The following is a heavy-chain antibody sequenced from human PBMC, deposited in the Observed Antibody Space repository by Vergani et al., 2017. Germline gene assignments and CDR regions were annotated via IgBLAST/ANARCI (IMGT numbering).Heavy chain of an antibody. CDR2: IDHTGRP. J-gene: IGHJ6*03. CDR3: ARVNTETNGHLYYYYYMDV. CDR1: GGSFTSYH. D-gene: IGHD4-11*01. V-gene: IGHV4-34*01. Sequence: QVQLQQWGGGLLKPSETLSLTCVVNGGSFTSYHWTWIRQSPGEGLEWVGDIDHTGRPDYNPSLKRRLTMSVDKSLNQFSLTLNSVTATDTAIYFCARVNTETNGHLYYYYYMDVWGQGTAVTVS.